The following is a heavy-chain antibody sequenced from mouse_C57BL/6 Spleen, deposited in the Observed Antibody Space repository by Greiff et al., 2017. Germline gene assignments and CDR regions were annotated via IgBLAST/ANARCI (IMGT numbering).Heavy chain of an antibody. Sequence: VQLQQSVAELVRPGASVKLSCTASGFNINNTYMPWVKQRPEQGLEWIGRIDPANGNTKYAPKFQGKATITADTSSNTAYLQLSSLTSEDPAIYYCARRDGYYEGYFYVWGTGTTVTVSS. D-gene: IGHD2-3*01. CDR2: IDPANGNT. CDR1: GFNINNTY. J-gene: IGHJ1*03. V-gene: IGHV14-3*01. CDR3: ARRDGYYEGYFYV.